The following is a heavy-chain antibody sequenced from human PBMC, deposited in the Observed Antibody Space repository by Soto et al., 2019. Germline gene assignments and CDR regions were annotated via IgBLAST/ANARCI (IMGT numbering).Heavy chain of an antibody. J-gene: IGHJ4*02. Sequence: EVQLVESGGGLVQPGGSLRLSCAASGFTFSSHWMSWVRQAPGKGLEWVANIKHDGSETYYGDSVKGRFTISRDNAKNSLYLQMHSLRAEDTAVYYCARDDYNWARDYWGQGTLVTVSS. CDR1: GFTFSSHW. D-gene: IGHD4-4*01. CDR2: IKHDGSET. V-gene: IGHV3-7*01. CDR3: ARDDYNWARDY.